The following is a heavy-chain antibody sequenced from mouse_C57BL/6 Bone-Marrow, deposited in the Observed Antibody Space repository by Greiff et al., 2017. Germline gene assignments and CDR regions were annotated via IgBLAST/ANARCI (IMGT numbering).Heavy chain of an antibody. V-gene: IGHV1-52*01. CDR3: ARNGYYFDY. J-gene: IGHJ2*01. Sequence: VKLQQSGAELVRPGSSVKLSCKASGYTFTSYWMHWVKQRPIQGLEWIGNIDPSDSETHYNQKFKDKATLTVDKSSSTAYMQLSSLTSEDSAVYYCARNGYYFDYWGQGTTLTVSS. CDR2: IDPSDSET. D-gene: IGHD2-2*01. CDR1: GYTFTSYW.